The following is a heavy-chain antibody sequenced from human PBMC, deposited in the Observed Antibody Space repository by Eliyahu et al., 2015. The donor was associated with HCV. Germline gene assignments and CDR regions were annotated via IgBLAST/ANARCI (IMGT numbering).Heavy chain of an antibody. CDR1: GGSFSSYY. V-gene: IGHV4-34*01. CDR3: AREVSSGDDAFDV. D-gene: IGHD2-15*01. J-gene: IGHJ3*01. CDR2: INYRGNT. Sequence: QVQLQQWGAGLLKPSETLSLTCAVXGGSFSSYYWXWIRQPPGKGLEXIGEINYRGNTNHNPSLKSRVTISVDTSKNQFSLRLTSVTAADTAVYYCAREVSSGDDAFDVWGRGTMVTVSS.